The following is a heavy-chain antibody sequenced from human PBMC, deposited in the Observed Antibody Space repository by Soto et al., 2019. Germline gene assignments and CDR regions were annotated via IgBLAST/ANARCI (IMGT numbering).Heavy chain of an antibody. Sequence: GGSLRLSCAASGFTVSSNYMSWVRQAPGKGLEWVSVIYSGGSTYYADSVKGRFTISRDNSKNTLYLQMNSLRAEDTAVYYCARGPKRYCSSTSCYSRYYYYYMDVWGKGTTVTVSS. V-gene: IGHV3-66*01. CDR3: ARGPKRYCSSTSCYSRYYYYYMDV. D-gene: IGHD2-2*01. J-gene: IGHJ6*03. CDR2: IYSGGST. CDR1: GFTVSSNY.